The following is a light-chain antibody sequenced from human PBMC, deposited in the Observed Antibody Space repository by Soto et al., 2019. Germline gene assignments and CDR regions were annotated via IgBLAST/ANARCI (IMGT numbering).Light chain of an antibody. J-gene: IGLJ2*01. CDR3: AVWDDSLSGREV. Sequence: QSVLTQPPSASGTPGQRVTISCSGSSSNIGSNYVYWYQQVPGTTPTLLIYKNNQRPSGVPDRFSGSKSGTSASLAISGLRSDDEADYYCAVWDDSLSGREVFGGGTKLTVL. CDR1: SSNIGSNY. CDR2: KNN. V-gene: IGLV1-47*01.